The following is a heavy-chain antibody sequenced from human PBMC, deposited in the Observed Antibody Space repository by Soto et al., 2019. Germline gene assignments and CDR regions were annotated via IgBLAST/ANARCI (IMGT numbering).Heavy chain of an antibody. CDR1: GYTFTSYY. CDR2: INPSGGST. Sequence: ASVRVSCKASGYTFTSYYMHWVRQAPGQGLEWMGIINPSGGSTSYAQKFQGRVTMTRDTSTSTVYMELSSLRSEDTAVYYCASQTVDPGILQNWFYPWGQVTLVSFSS. J-gene: IGHJ5*02. V-gene: IGHV1-46*01. D-gene: IGHD6-13*01. CDR3: ASQTVDPGILQNWFYP.